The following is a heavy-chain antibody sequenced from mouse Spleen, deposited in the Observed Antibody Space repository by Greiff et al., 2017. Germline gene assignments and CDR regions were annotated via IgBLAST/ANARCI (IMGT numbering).Heavy chain of an antibody. J-gene: IGHJ4*01. D-gene: IGHD1-2*01. CDR3: ARELIHYYGSYAMDY. CDR2: IWSDGST. CDR1: GFSLTSYG. V-gene: IGHV2-6-1*01. Sequence: QVQLQQSGPGLVAPSQSLSITCTISGFSLTSYGVHWVRQPPGKGLEWLVVIWSDGSTTYNSALKSRLSISKDNSKSQVFLKMNSLQTDDTAMYYCARELIHYYGSYAMDYWGQGTSVTVSS.